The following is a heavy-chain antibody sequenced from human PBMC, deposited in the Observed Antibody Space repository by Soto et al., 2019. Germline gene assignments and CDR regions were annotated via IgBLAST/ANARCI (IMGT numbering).Heavy chain of an antibody. D-gene: IGHD5-18*01. CDR1: GFTFSSYA. CDR3: AKDFGIQLWFRFVGFDY. Sequence: PGGSLRLSCAASGFTFSSYAMSWVRQAPGKGLEWVSAISGSGGSTYYADSVKGRFTISRDNSKNTLYLQMNSLRAEDTAVYYCAKDFGIQLWFRFVGFDYWGQGTLVTVSS. CDR2: ISGSGGST. J-gene: IGHJ4*02. V-gene: IGHV3-23*01.